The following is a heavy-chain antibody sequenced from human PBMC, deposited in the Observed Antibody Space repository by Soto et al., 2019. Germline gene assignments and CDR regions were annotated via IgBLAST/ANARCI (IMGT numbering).Heavy chain of an antibody. J-gene: IGHJ6*02. CDR3: AKAQQSYYYYGMDV. V-gene: IGHV3-30*18. Sequence: GGSLSLSCAASGFTFSSYGMHWVRQAPGKGLEWVAVISYDGSNKYYADSVKGRFTISRDNSKNTLYLQMNSLRAEDTAVYYCAKAQQSYYYYGMDVWGQGTTVTVSS. CDR1: GFTFSSYG. CDR2: ISYDGSNK.